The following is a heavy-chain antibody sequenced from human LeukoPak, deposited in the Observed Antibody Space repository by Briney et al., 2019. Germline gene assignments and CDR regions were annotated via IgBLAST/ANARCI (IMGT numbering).Heavy chain of an antibody. D-gene: IGHD3-22*01. CDR1: GYTFTNYH. V-gene: IGHV1-18*04. CDR2: ITPYNGNT. Sequence: ASVKVSCKASGYTFTNYHMNWVRQAPGQGLEWMGWITPYNGNTNYAQKLQGRVTLTTDTSTSTAYMELRSLRSDDTAVYYCARGGTHYYDKSGINWFDPWGQGTLVTVSS. CDR3: ARGGTHYYDKSGINWFDP. J-gene: IGHJ5*02.